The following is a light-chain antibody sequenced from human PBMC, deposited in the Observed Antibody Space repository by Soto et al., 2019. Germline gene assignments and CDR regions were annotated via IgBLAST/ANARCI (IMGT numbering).Light chain of an antibody. V-gene: IGKV1-39*01. CDR1: QSISNY. CDR3: QQTYSTPRT. Sequence: DIQMTQSPSSLSASVGDRVTITCRASQSISNYFHWYQQRPGEAPKLLIYAASSLQSGVPSRFSGSGSGTDFTLTISSLQPEDFATYYCQQTYSTPRTFGQGTKVDIK. CDR2: AAS. J-gene: IGKJ1*01.